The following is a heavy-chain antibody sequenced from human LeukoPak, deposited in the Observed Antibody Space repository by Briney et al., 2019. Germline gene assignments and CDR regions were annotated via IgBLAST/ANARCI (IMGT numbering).Heavy chain of an antibody. D-gene: IGHD3-10*01. J-gene: IGHJ5*02. Sequence: PSETLSLTCTVSGVSISSDNYYWGWIRQPPGKGLDWIGSIYSTGSTYYNPSLKGRVTISVDTSKNQFSLNLSSVTAADTAVYYCARHGLFSISSGTKFDPWGQGTLVTVSS. CDR2: IYSTGST. CDR1: GVSISSDNYY. V-gene: IGHV4-39*01. CDR3: ARHGLFSISSGTKFDP.